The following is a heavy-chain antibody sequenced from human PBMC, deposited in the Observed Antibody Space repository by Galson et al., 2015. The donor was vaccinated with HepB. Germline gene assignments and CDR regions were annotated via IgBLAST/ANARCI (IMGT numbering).Heavy chain of an antibody. J-gene: IGHJ4*02. CDR3: ARTGIVVVPEPLDY. CDR2: ISYDGSNK. CDR1: GFTFSSYA. Sequence: SLRLSCAASGFTFSSYAMHWVRQAPGKGLEWVAVISYDGSNKYYADSAKGRFTISRDNSKNTLYLQMNSLRAEDTAVYYCARTGIVVVPEPLDYWGQGTLVTVSS. D-gene: IGHD2-2*01. V-gene: IGHV3-30-3*01.